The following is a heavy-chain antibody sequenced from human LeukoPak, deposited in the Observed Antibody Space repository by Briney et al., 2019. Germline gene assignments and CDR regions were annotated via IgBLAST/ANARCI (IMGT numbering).Heavy chain of an antibody. D-gene: IGHD6-13*01. CDR1: GYTFTSYG. CDR3: ASQIAAAGLRSYYGMDV. Sequence: SVKVSCKASGYTFTSYGISWVRQAPGQGLEWMGWISAYNGNTNYAQKLQGRVTMTTDTSTSIAYMELRSLRSDDTAVYYCASQIAAAGLRSYYGMDVWGQGTTVTVSS. V-gene: IGHV1-18*01. J-gene: IGHJ6*02. CDR2: ISAYNGNT.